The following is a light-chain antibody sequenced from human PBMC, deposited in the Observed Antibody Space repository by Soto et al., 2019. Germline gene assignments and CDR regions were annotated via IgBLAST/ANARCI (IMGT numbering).Light chain of an antibody. V-gene: IGLV2-14*01. CDR1: RSEFGGYNY. J-gene: IGLJ1*01. CDR3: SSYTSSSTPYV. CDR2: DVT. Sequence: QSVLTQPASVSGSPGQSTTISCPGTRSEFGGYNYVSWYRQHPGKAPKLMIYDVTNRPSGVSNRFSASKSANTASLTISGLQAEDEADYYCSSYTSSSTPYVFGTGTKVTVL.